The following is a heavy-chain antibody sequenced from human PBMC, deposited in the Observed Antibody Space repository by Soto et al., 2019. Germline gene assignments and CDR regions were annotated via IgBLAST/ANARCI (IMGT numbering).Heavy chain of an antibody. D-gene: IGHD3-10*01. CDR2: ISSSSSYI. CDR1: GFTFSSYS. J-gene: IGHJ5*02. CDR3: ARDGGVNYGSEINWFDP. Sequence: PGGSLRLSCASSGFTFSSYSMNWVRQAPGKGLEWVSSISSSSSYIYYADSVKGRLTISRDNAKNSLYLQMNSLRAEDTAVYYCARDGGVNYGSEINWFDPRGQGTLVTV. V-gene: IGHV3-21*01.